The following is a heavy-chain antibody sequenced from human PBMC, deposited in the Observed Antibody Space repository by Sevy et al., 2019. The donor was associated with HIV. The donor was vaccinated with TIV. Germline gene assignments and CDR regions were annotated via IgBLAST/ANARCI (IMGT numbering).Heavy chain of an antibody. CDR3: AKEDYGGNLPNYFAS. V-gene: IGHV3-30*18. CDR1: GSTSGTNG. CDR2: IPNDGNNR. J-gene: IGHJ4*02. Sequence: GGSRRPSCPPSGSTSGTNGIHWVRQLPGKGRDWVAAIPNDGNNRNYADSVKGRFTISRDNSKNTLYLQMDSVRPEDMAVYYCAKEDYGGNLPNYFASWGQGTRVTVSS. D-gene: IGHD4-17*01.